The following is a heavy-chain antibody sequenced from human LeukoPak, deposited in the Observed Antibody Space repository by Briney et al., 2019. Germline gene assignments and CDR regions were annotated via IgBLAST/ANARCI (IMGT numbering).Heavy chain of an antibody. J-gene: IGHJ3*02. CDR1: GYSISSGYY. CDR2: IFHSGST. V-gene: IGHV4-38-2*01. D-gene: IGHD1-26*01. Sequence: SETLSLTCGVSGYSISSGYYWGWIRQPPGKGLEWIGSIFHSGSTYNNPSLKGRVTISIDTSKNQISLKLTSVTAADTALYYCARVARNSGSYSATFDIWGQGTMVTVSS. CDR3: ARVARNSGSYSATFDI.